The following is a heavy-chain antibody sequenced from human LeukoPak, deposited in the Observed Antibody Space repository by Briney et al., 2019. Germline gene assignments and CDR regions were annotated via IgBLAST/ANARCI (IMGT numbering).Heavy chain of an antibody. CDR1: GFTFSSYE. CDR2: ISPGGGST. Sequence: GGSLRLSCAASGFTFSSYEMNWVRQAPGKGLEWVSSISPGGGSTYYADSVKGRFTISRDNSKNTQYLEMNSLRAEDTAVYFCARGAERFDPWGQGTLVTVSS. J-gene: IGHJ5*02. V-gene: IGHV3-23*01. CDR3: ARGAERFDP.